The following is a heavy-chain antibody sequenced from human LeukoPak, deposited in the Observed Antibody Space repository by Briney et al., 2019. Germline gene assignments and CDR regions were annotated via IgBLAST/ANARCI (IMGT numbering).Heavy chain of an antibody. D-gene: IGHD1-26*01. CDR3: ARDRLATGGMDV. J-gene: IGHJ6*02. V-gene: IGHV4-31*03. CDR2: IYYSGST. CDR1: GGSISSGGYY. Sequence: SQTLSLTCTVSGGSISSGGYYWSWIRQYSGKGLEWIGYIYYSGSTHYNPSLESRVTISVDKAKNQFSLKMRSVTAADTAVYYCARDRLATGGMDVWGQGTTVTVSS.